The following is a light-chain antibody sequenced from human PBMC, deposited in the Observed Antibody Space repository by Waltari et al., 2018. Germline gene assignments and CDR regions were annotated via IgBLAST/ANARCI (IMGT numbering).Light chain of an antibody. V-gene: IGLV7-46*01. CDR3: LLFYNGARV. Sequence: QAVVTQEPSLTVSPGGTVTLTCVSSTGAVTSVPYPFWFPQKPGRAPRTLIYDTTNKHPWTPARFSGSLLGGEAALTLSGAQPEDEAEYYCLLFYNGARVFGGGTKLTVL. CDR2: DTT. J-gene: IGLJ3*02. CDR1: TGAVTSVPY.